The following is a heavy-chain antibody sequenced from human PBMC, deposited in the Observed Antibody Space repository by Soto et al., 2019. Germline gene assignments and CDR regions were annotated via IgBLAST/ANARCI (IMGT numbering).Heavy chain of an antibody. CDR3: AQVGSSGWWVY. V-gene: IGHV3-23*01. CDR1: GVTFTSYP. D-gene: IGHD6-19*01. CDR2: ISGSGGST. Sequence: WGSLRLSCAASGVTFTSYPMSWFRQSPGKWLEWVSAISGSGGSTYYADTVKGRLTISRDNSKNTLYLQMTSVRAEDKAVSYCAQVGSSGWWVYWGQGTLVTVSS. J-gene: IGHJ4*02.